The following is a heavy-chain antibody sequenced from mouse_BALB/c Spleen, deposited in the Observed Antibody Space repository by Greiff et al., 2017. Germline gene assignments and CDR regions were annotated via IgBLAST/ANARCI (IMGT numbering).Heavy chain of an antibody. Sequence: EVQRVESGGGLVQPGGSLRLSCATSGFTFTDYYMSWVRQPPGKALEWLGFIRNKANGYTTAYSASVKGRFTISRDNSQSILYLQMNTLRAEDSATYYCARGATFGFDYWGQGTTLTVSS. V-gene: IGHV7-3*02. CDR1: GFTFTDYY. D-gene: IGHD1-1*01. J-gene: IGHJ2*01. CDR2: IRNKANGYTT. CDR3: ARGATFGFDY.